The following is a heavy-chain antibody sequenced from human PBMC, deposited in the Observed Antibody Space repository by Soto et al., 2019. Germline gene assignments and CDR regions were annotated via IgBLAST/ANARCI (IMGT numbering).Heavy chain of an antibody. D-gene: IGHD1-26*01. CDR2: INPSGGST. Sequence: VASVKVSCKASGYTFTNYYMDWVRQAPGQGLEWMGIINPSGGSTSYAQKFQGRVTMTRDTPTSTVYMELSSVRSEDTAVYYCARDWVVGATAETLYYYNGMDVWGQGTTVTVSS. CDR3: ARDWVVGATAETLYYYNGMDV. V-gene: IGHV1-46*01. CDR1: GYTFTNYY. J-gene: IGHJ6*02.